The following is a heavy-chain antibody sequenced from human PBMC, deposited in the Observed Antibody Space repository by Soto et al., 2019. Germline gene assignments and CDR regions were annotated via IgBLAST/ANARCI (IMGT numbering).Heavy chain of an antibody. CDR1: GGTFSSYA. Sequence: SVKVSCKASGGTFSSYAISWVRQAPGQGLEWMGGIIPIFGTANYAQKFQGRVTITADESTSTAYMELSSLRSEDTAVYYCARDRMSPYGSGSYDYYYYGLDVWGQGTTVTVSS. J-gene: IGHJ6*02. CDR3: ARDRMSPYGSGSYDYYYYGLDV. D-gene: IGHD3-10*01. CDR2: IIPIFGTA. V-gene: IGHV1-69*13.